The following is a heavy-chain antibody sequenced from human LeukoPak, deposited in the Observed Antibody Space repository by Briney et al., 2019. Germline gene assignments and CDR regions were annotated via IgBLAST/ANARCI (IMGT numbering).Heavy chain of an antibody. Sequence: GASVKVSCNASGYTFTGSYMHWVRQAPGQGLEWMGWIYPSSGGTNYAQQFQGRVTMTRDTSISTAYIELTSLRSDDTAVYYCARVHVRYDILTGYYPPDDWGHGNLLPVSS. D-gene: IGHD3-9*01. CDR2: IYPSSGGT. CDR1: GYTFTGSY. V-gene: IGHV1-2*02. J-gene: IGHJ4*01. CDR3: ARVHVRYDILTGYYPPDD.